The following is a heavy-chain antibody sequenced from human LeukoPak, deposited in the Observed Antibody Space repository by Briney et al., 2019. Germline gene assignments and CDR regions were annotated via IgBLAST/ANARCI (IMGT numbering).Heavy chain of an antibody. Sequence: SETLSLTCAVSGYSISSGYYWGWIRQPPGKGLEWIESIYHSGSTYYNPSLKSRATISVDTSKNQFSLKLSSVTAADTAVYHWARQPQDGYCSSTSCYTVDWFDPWGQGTLVTVSS. CDR1: GYSISSGYY. V-gene: IGHV4-38-2*01. CDR3: ARQPQDGYCSSTSCYTVDWFDP. CDR2: IYHSGST. D-gene: IGHD2-2*02. J-gene: IGHJ5*02.